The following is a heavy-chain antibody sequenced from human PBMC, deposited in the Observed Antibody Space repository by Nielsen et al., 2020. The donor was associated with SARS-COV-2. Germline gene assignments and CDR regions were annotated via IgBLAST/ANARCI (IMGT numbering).Heavy chain of an antibody. CDR3: ARHKDYYDSSGYHDALDY. CDR1: GGSFSGYY. Sequence: SETLSLTCAVYGGSFSGYYWSWIRQPPGKGLEWIGEINHSGSTNYNPSLKSRVTISVDTSKNQFSLKLSSVTAADTAVYYCARHKDYYDSSGYHDALDYWGQGTLVTVSS. J-gene: IGHJ4*02. D-gene: IGHD3-22*01. V-gene: IGHV4-34*01. CDR2: INHSGST.